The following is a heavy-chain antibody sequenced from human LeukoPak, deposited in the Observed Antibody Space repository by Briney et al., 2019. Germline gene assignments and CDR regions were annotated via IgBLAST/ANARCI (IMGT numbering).Heavy chain of an antibody. J-gene: IGHJ4*02. V-gene: IGHV4-39*01. D-gene: IGHD4-23*01. Sequence: PSETLSLTCTVSGGSISSSSYYWGWIRQPPGKGLEWIGSIYYSGSTYYNPSLKSRVTISVDTSKNQFSLKLSSVTAADTAVYYCARHGRRMTTVVTPLWGQGTLVTVPS. CDR2: IYYSGST. CDR1: GGSISSSSYY. CDR3: ARHGRRMTTVVTPL.